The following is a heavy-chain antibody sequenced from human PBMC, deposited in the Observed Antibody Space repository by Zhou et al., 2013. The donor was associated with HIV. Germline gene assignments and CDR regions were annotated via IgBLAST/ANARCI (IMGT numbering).Heavy chain of an antibody. CDR3: ARAYYFGSGSRAFDF. J-gene: IGHJ3*01. D-gene: IGHD3-10*01. V-gene: IGHV1-18*01. CDR2: ISGYDGDT. CDR1: GYTFSDYG. Sequence: QVQLVQSGGVVRKPGASVKVSCTASGYTFSDYGITWVRQAPGQGLEWMGWISGYDGDTHYAQGLQGRVTMATDTSTSTAHMELRSLRNDDTAVYYCARAYYFGSGSRAFDFWGPGTMVTVSS.